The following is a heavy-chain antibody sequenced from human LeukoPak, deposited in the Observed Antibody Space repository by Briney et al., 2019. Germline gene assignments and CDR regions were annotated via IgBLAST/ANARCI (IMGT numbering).Heavy chain of an antibody. J-gene: IGHJ4*02. Sequence: GSSVKVSCKASRGTSSSYAISWVRQAPGQGLEWMGRIIPIFGTANYAQKFQGRVTITADESTSTAYMELSSLRSEDTAVYYCAREGAPLGLRLGEFYYWGQGTLVTVSS. D-gene: IGHD3-16*01. CDR2: IIPIFGTA. CDR1: RGTSSSYA. CDR3: AREGAPLGLRLGEFYY. V-gene: IGHV1-69*01.